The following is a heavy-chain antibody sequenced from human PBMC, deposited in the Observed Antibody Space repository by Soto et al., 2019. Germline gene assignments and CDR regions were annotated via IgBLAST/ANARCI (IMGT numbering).Heavy chain of an antibody. V-gene: IGHV3-33*01. Sequence: QVQLVESGGGVVQPGKSLRLSCAASGFTFRTYGMHWVRQAPGKGLEWVAVIWYDGSNKYHGDSLKGRFTISRDNSKITLYLQINNLRAEDTAVYYCGRDGALGDTAVVDSWGQGTLVTVSS. CDR1: GFTFRTYG. CDR3: GRDGALGDTAVVDS. J-gene: IGHJ4*02. D-gene: IGHD5-18*01. CDR2: IWYDGSNK.